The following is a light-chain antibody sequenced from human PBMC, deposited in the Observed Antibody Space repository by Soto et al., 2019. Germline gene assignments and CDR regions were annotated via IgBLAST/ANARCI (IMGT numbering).Light chain of an antibody. V-gene: IGKV3-15*01. J-gene: IGKJ1*01. CDR2: GAS. Sequence: IVMTHSPSTLSVSHGDRDTLSSRASQRLRRHLAWHPDTPGQAPRLLVFGASTRATGIPDRFSGSGSETEFTLTISRLQSADFAVYYGQKYINWPPWTGGQGTQV. CDR1: QRLRRH. CDR3: QKYINWPPWT.